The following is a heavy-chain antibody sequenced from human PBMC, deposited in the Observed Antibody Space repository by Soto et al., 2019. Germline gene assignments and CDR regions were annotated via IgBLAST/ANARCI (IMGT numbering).Heavy chain of an antibody. V-gene: IGHV1-69*01. CDR2: IIPIFGTA. Sequence: QVQLVQSGAEVKKPGSSVKVSCKASGGTFSSYAISWVRQAPGQGLEWMGGIIPIFGTANSAQKFQGRVTITADESTSTAYMELSSLRSEDTAVYLCAWGYYYDSSGYYGTDAFDIWGQWTMVTVSS. CDR3: AWGYYYDSSGYYGTDAFDI. D-gene: IGHD3-22*01. J-gene: IGHJ3*02. CDR1: GGTFSSYA.